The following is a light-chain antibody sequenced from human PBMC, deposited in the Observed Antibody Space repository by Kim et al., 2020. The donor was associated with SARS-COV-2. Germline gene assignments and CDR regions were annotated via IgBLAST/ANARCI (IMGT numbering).Light chain of an antibody. CDR1: QDISSN. CDR3: QQYSNYPRT. V-gene: IGKV1-16*01. Sequence: ASVGDRVTITCRASQDISSNLAWFQQKPGKAPTSLIYAASSLQSGAPSRFSGGGSGTDFTLTISSLQAEDSATYYCQQYSNYPRTFGQGTKVDIK. CDR2: AAS. J-gene: IGKJ1*01.